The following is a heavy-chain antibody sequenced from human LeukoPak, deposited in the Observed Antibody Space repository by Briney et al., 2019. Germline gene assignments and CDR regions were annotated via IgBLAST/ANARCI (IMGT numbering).Heavy chain of an antibody. CDR2: ISAYNGNT. Sequence: ASVKVSCKASGYTFTSYGISWVRQAPGPGLEWMGWISAYNGNTNYAQKLQGRVTMTTDTSTSTAYMELRSLRSDDTAVYYCARDRQRAVAGTLGTDGMDVWGQGTTVTVSS. CDR3: ARDRQRAVAGTLGTDGMDV. J-gene: IGHJ6*02. CDR1: GYTFTSYG. V-gene: IGHV1-18*01. D-gene: IGHD6-19*01.